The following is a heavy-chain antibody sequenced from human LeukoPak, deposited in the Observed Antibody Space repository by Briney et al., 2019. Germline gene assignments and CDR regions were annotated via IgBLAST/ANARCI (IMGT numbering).Heavy chain of an antibody. Sequence: GGSLRLSCAASGFTFSSYWMRWVRQAPGKGLEWVANIKQDGSEKYYVDSVKGRFTISRDNAKNSLYLQMNSLRAEDTAVYYCARGGIAVAGTRENYYYYYMDVWGKGTTVTVSS. V-gene: IGHV3-7*01. J-gene: IGHJ6*03. CDR3: ARGGIAVAGTRENYYYYYMDV. CDR1: GFTFSSYW. D-gene: IGHD6-19*01. CDR2: IKQDGSEK.